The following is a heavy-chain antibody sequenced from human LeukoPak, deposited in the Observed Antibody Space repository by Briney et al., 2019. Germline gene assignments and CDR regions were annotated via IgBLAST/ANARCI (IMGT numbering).Heavy chain of an antibody. J-gene: IGHJ3*02. V-gene: IGHV6-1*01. D-gene: IGHD6-6*01. CDR3: ARASSLAFDI. CDR1: GDTVSSNSVS. Sequence: SQTLSLTCAIPGDTVSSNSVSCNWIRQPPSRCLEWLVSTKDMSNWYNNYAVSVKGRITINPDTSKKQISLQLNSVTPEDTAVYYCARASSLAFDIWGQGTMVTVSS. CDR2: TKDMSNWYN.